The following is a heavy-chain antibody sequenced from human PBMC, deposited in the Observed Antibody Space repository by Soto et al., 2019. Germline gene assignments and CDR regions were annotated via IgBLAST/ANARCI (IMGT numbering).Heavy chain of an antibody. D-gene: IGHD3-10*01. CDR1: GGSISSSSYY. J-gene: IGHJ6*02. V-gene: IGHV4-39*01. Sequence: QLQLQESGPGLVKPSETLSLTCTVSGGSISSSSYYWGWIRQPPGKGLEWIGSIYYSGSTYYNPSLKSRFTISVDTSKNQFSLKLSSVTAADTAVYYCASAMVRGVKYYYYYYGMDVWGQGTTVTVSS. CDR2: IYYSGST. CDR3: ASAMVRGVKYYYYYYGMDV.